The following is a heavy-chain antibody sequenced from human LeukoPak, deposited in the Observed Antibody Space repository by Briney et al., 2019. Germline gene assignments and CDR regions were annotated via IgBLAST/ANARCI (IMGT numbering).Heavy chain of an antibody. D-gene: IGHD5-12*01. CDR3: ARDMYSGYDPSGIYDY. CDR1: GYSISSGYY. J-gene: IGHJ4*02. CDR2: IYHSGST. V-gene: IGHV4-38-2*02. Sequence: PSETLSLTCAVSGYSISSGYYWGWIRQPPGKGLEWIGSIYHSGSTYYNPSLKSRVTISVDTSKYQFSLKLSSVTAADTAVYYCARDMYSGYDPSGIYDYWGQGTLVTVSS.